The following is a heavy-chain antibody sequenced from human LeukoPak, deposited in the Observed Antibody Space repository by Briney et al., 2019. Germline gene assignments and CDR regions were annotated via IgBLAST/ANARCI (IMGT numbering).Heavy chain of an antibody. CDR2: ISAYNGNT. CDR1: GYTLTSYG. J-gene: IGHJ4*02. CDR3: AREVAAAGGYYFDY. Sequence: ASVKVSCKASGYTLTSYGISWVRQAPGQGLEWMGWISAYNGNTNCAQNLQGRVTMTRDMSTSTVYMELSSLRSEDTAVYYCAREVAAAGGYYFDYWGQGTLVTVSS. V-gene: IGHV1-18*01. D-gene: IGHD6-13*01.